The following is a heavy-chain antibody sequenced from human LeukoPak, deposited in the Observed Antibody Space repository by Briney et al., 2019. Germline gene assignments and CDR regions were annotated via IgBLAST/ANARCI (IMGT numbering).Heavy chain of an antibody. D-gene: IGHD4-17*01. CDR2: ISAYNGNT. J-gene: IGHJ4*02. V-gene: IGHV1-18*01. CDR1: GYTFTSYG. CDR3: ARDPGYGDYVDLLFDY. Sequence: ASVKVSCKASGYTFTSYGISWVRQAPGQGLEWMGWISAYNGNTNYAQKLQGRVTMTTDTSTSTAYMELRSLGSDDTAVYYCARDPGYGDYVDLLFDYWGQGTLVTVSS.